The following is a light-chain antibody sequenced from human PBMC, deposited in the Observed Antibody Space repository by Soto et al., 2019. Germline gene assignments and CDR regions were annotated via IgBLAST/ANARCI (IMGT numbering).Light chain of an antibody. J-gene: IGKJ2*01. V-gene: IGKV1-5*03. CDR1: QSISSW. Sequence: DIQMTQSPSTLSASVGVRVTITCRASQSISSWLAWYQQKPGKAPKLLIYKASSLESGAPSRFSGSGSGTEFTLSISSLHPDDFATYYCQQYNTYPHTFGQGTKPEIK. CDR3: QQYNTYPHT. CDR2: KAS.